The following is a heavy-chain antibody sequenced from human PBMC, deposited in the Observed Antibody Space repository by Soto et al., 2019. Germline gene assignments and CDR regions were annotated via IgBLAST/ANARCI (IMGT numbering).Heavy chain of an antibody. D-gene: IGHD3-9*01. V-gene: IGHV1-58*01. J-gene: IGHJ6*02. CDR1: GFTFTSSA. Sequence: SVKVSCKASGFTFTSSAVQGVRQALVQRLEWIGWIVVGSGNTNYAQKFQERVTITRDMSTSTAYMELSSLRSEDTAVYYCAADSKNYDILTGYRPYYYYYGMDVWGQGTTVTVSS. CDR2: IVVGSGNT. CDR3: AADSKNYDILTGYRPYYYYYGMDV.